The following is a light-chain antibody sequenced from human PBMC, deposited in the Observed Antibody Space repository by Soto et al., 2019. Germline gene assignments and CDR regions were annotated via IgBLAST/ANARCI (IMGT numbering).Light chain of an antibody. V-gene: IGKV1-5*01. Sequence: DIQMTQSPATLPSALGDRVSITFRASQNIRSRLAWFQQKPGKAPKLLIYDASSLESGVPQRFSGSGSGTEFTLTISSLQTDDCSTYYCQQYHSYWTFGQGTKVDIK. J-gene: IGKJ1*01. CDR2: DAS. CDR3: QQYHSYWT. CDR1: QNIRSR.